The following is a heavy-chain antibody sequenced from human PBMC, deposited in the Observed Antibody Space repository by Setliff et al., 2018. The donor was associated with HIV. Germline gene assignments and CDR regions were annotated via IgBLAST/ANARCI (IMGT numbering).Heavy chain of an antibody. D-gene: IGHD3-3*01. CDR1: GGSIGSSDYY. CDR2: IFYTGRT. J-gene: IGHJ3*02. Sequence: PSETLSLTCTVSGGSIGSSDYYWGWIRQPPGKGLEWIGSIFYTGRTTYNPSLRSRVTISLDTSKNQFPLKLRSVTAADTAVYYCARSLLEWLLFPQQDVFEIWGQGTMVTVSS. CDR3: ARSLLEWLLFPQQDVFEI. V-gene: IGHV4-39*06.